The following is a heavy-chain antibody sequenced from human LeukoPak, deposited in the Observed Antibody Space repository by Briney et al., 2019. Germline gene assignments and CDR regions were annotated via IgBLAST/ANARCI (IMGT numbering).Heavy chain of an antibody. V-gene: IGHV4-59*01. CDR1: GGSLSNYY. CDR3: ARDCSGSGCQRFDY. D-gene: IGHD6-19*01. J-gene: IGHJ4*02. Sequence: SETLSLTCTVSGGSLSNYYWSWIRQPPGKGLEWIGYVSYTGSSNYNPSLRSRLTMSVDTSTNQFSLKLSSVTAADTAVYYCARDCSGSGCQRFDYWGQGTLVTVSS. CDR2: VSYTGSS.